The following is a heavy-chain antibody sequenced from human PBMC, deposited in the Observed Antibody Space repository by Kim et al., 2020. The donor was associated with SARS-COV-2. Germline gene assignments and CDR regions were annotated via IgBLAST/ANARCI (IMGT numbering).Heavy chain of an antibody. CDR2: IYYSGIT. J-gene: IGHJ4*02. V-gene: IGHV4-59*08. CDR1: GGSITTYY. CDR3: ARQDPQQPAGFDY. Sequence: SETLSLTCTVSGGSITTYYWSWIRQPPGKGLEWIGYIYYSGITNYNPSLKSRVTISVDTSKNQFSLKLSSVTAADTAVYYCARQDPQQPAGFDYWGQGTL. D-gene: IGHD6-13*01.